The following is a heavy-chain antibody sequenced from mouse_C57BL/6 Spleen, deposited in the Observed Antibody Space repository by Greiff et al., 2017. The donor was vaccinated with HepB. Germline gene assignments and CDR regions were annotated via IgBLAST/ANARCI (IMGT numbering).Heavy chain of an antibody. V-gene: IGHV14-4*01. CDR3: TKDYGSSYYFDY. Sequence: EVQGVESGAELVRPGASVKLSCTASGFNIKDDYMHWVKQRPEQGLEWIGWIDPENGDTEYASKFQGKATITADTSSNTAYLQLSSLTSEDTAVYYCTKDYGSSYYFDYWGQGTTLTVSS. CDR2: IDPENGDT. J-gene: IGHJ2*01. D-gene: IGHD1-1*01. CDR1: GFNIKDDY.